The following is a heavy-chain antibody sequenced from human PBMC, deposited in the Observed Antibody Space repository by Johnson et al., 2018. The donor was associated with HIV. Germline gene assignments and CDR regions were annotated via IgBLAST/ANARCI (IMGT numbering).Heavy chain of an antibody. V-gene: IGHV3-30*04. CDR2: VAYDGSNK. D-gene: IGHD1-26*01. CDR1: GFTFSNHA. CDR3: ARGREGGTYQGGAFDI. Sequence: QVQLVESGGGVVQPGKSLRLSCAASGFTFSNHAIHWVRQAPGTGLAWVAIVAYDGSNKYYADSVKGRFTISRDNSKNTLYLQMNSLRAEDRFVYYCARGREGGTYQGGAFDIWGQGTMVTVSS. J-gene: IGHJ3*02.